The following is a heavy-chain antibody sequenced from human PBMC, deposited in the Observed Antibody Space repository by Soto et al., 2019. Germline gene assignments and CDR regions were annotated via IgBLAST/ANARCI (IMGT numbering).Heavy chain of an antibody. D-gene: IGHD6-13*01. Sequence: GESLKISCKGSGYSFTSYWIGWARQMPGKGLEWMGIIYPGDSDTRYSPSFQGQVTISADKPISTAYLQWSSLKASDTAMYYCARTAAAGKYYYGMDVWGQGTTVTVSS. CDR1: GYSFTSYW. CDR2: IYPGDSDT. CDR3: ARTAAAGKYYYGMDV. V-gene: IGHV5-51*01. J-gene: IGHJ6*02.